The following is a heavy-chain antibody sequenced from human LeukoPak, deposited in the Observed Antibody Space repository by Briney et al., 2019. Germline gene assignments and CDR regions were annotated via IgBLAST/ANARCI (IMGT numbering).Heavy chain of an antibody. D-gene: IGHD6-6*01. V-gene: IGHV1-24*01. CDR1: GFAFTEMS. CDR3: ATAEQLV. CDR2: FDPESGER. Sequence: ASVKVSCKVSGFAFTEMSIHWVRQTPRKGLEWMGGFDPESGERVYAQSFRGRVTLSEDTSTDTAYMELSSLTSEDTAVYYCATAEQLVWGQGTLVTVSS. J-gene: IGHJ4*02.